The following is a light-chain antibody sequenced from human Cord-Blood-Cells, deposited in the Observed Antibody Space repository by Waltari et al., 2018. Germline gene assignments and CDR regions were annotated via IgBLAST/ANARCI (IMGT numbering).Light chain of an antibody. CDR2: AAS. J-gene: IGKJ4*02. Sequence: DIQMTQPPSSLSASVGDRVTIPCRASQSISSYLNWYQQKPGKAPKLRIYAASSLQSGFPSRFSGSGSGTDFTLTISSLQPEDFATYYCQQSYSTPRVFGGGTKVEIK. CDR3: QQSYSTPRV. CDR1: QSISSY. V-gene: IGKV1-39*01.